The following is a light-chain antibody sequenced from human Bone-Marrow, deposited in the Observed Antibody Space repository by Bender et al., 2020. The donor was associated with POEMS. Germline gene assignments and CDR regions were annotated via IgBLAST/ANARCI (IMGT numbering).Light chain of an antibody. CDR2: RDN. J-gene: IGLJ3*02. CDR3: SAWDDSLSGWV. V-gene: IGLV1-47*01. Sequence: QSVLTQSPSASGAPGQRVTISCSGSSSNIGQNYVHWFHQLPGTAPKLLIYRDNQRPSGVPDRFSASKSGTSASLAISELQSEDEALYYCSAWDDSLSGWVFGGGTKLTVL. CDR1: SSNIGQNY.